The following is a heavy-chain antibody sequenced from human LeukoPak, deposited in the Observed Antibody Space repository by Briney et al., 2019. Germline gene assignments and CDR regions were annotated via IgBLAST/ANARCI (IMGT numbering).Heavy chain of an antibody. V-gene: IGHV5-51*01. J-gene: IGHJ3*02. CDR2: IYPGDSDT. CDR3: AIIIRSGYYKDAFDI. D-gene: IGHD3-22*01. Sequence: GESLKISCKGSGYSFTSYWIGWVRQMPGKGLEWMGIIYPGDSDTRYSPSFQGQVTISADKSISTAYLQWSSLKASDTAMYYCAIIIRSGYYKDAFDIWGQGTMVTVSS. CDR1: GYSFTSYW.